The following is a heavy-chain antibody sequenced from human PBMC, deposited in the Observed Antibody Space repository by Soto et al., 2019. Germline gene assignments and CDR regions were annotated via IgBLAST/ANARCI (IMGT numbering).Heavy chain of an antibody. CDR1: GFTFSNAW. CDR3: TTDRVVVVPAAPYYYPGMQV. J-gene: IGHJ6*01. Sequence: RGSLIVSCAASGFTFSNAWMSWVRQAPGKGLEWVGRIKSKTDGGTTDYAAPVKGRFTISRDDSKNTLYLQMNSLKTEDTAVYYCTTDRVVVVPAAPYYYPGMQVWGQGTTVTVSS. D-gene: IGHD2-2*01. V-gene: IGHV3-15*01. CDR2: IKSKTDGGTT.